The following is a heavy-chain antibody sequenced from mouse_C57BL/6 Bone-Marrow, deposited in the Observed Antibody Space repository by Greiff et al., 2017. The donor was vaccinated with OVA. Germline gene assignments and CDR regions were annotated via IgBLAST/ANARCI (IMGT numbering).Heavy chain of an antibody. CDR3: ARPLYYYGSSYGGFDY. CDR1: GYAFSSSW. Sequence: QVQLQQSGPELVKPGASVKISCKASGYAFSSSWMNWVKQRPGKGLEWIGRIYPGDGDTNYNGKFKGKATLTADKSSSTAYMLLSSLTSEDSAVYFCARPLYYYGSSYGGFDYWGQGTTLTVSS. D-gene: IGHD1-1*01. V-gene: IGHV1-82*01. J-gene: IGHJ2*01. CDR2: IYPGDGDT.